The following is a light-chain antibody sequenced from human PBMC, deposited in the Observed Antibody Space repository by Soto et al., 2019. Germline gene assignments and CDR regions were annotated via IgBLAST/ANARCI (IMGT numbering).Light chain of an antibody. CDR2: EVS. CDR3: SSYTSSNTFV. Sequence: QSALTQPPSVSGSPGQSVTISCTGTSSDVGSYSRVSWFQQPSGTAPKLIIYEVSNRPSGVPDRFSGSKSGNTASLTISGLQAEDEADYYCSSYTSSNTFVFGTGTKLTVL. CDR1: SSDVGSYSR. J-gene: IGLJ1*01. V-gene: IGLV2-18*02.